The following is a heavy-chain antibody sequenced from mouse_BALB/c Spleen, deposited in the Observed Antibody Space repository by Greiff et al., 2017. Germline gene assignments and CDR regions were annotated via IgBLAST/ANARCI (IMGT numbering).Heavy chain of an antibody. Sequence: QVQLQQSGAELVRPGVSVKISCKGSGYTFTDYAMHWVKQSHAKSLEWIGVISTYYGDASYNQKFKGKATMTVDKSSSTAYMELARLTSEDSAIYYCARGATTVVATRAMDYWGQGTSVTVSS. V-gene: IGHV1S137*01. CDR2: ISTYYGDA. D-gene: IGHD1-1*01. CDR1: GYTFTDYA. J-gene: IGHJ4*01. CDR3: ARGATTVVATRAMDY.